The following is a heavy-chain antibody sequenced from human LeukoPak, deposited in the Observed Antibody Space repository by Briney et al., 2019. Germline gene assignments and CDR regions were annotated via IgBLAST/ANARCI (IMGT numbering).Heavy chain of an antibody. CDR1: GFTFSSYE. Sequence: PGGSLRLSCAASGFTFSSYEMNWVRQAPGKGLEWVSYISSSGSAIYYADSVKGRFTISRDNAKNSLYLQMNSLRAEDTAVYYCARGGTRHYDILTGYYLITHYFDYWGRGTLVTVSS. V-gene: IGHV3-48*03. CDR3: ARGGTRHYDILTGYYLITHYFDY. D-gene: IGHD3-9*01. J-gene: IGHJ4*02. CDR2: ISSSGSAI.